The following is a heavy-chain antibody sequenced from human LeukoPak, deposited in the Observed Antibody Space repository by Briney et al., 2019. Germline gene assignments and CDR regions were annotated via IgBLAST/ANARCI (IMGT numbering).Heavy chain of an antibody. J-gene: IGHJ5*02. V-gene: IGHV3-74*01. CDR2: IRGDGGDT. Sequence: GGSLRLSCAASGCTFSSYWMHWVRQAPGKGLVWVSRIRGDGGDTTYADSVKGRVTISRDNAKNTLYLQMNSLRAEDTALYYCARVVTWFDPWGQGTLVTVSS. D-gene: IGHD4-11*01. CDR3: ARVVTWFDP. CDR1: GCTFSSYW.